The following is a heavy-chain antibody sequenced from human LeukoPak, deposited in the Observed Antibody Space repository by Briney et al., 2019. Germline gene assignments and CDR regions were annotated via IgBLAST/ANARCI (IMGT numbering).Heavy chain of an antibody. V-gene: IGHV4-59*01. CDR1: GASLSTYY. D-gene: IGHD1-20*01. J-gene: IGHJ4*02. CDR3: ASTPITASPNTFDY. CDR2: IYYTGST. Sequence: SETLSLTCTVSGASLSTYYWSWIRQPPGKGLGWIGHIYYTGSTNYNPSLKSRITISVDTFKNQFSLKLSSVTAADTAVYYCASTPITASPNTFDYWGQGTLVTVSS.